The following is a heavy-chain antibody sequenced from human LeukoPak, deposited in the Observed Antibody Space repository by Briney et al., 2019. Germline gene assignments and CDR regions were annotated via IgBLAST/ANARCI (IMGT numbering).Heavy chain of an antibody. V-gene: IGHV4-39*01. J-gene: IGHJ5*01. Sequence: SETLSLTCTVSGGSISSSSFYWGWIRQPPGKGPEWIGSIYYSGSTYYNPSLKSRVTISEDTSKNQFSLKLSSVTAADTAVYFGGRKGAYVWGSYYWFDSWGQETLVTVSS. CDR3: GRKGAYVWGSYYWFDS. CDR2: IYYSGST. CDR1: GGSISSSSFY. D-gene: IGHD3-16*01.